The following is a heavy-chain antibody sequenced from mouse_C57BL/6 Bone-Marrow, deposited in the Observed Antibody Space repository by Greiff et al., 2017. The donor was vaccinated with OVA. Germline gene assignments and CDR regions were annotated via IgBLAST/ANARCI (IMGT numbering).Heavy chain of an antibody. D-gene: IGHD2-2*01. CDR1: GYTFTDYY. CDR3: ARRIGYERDY. J-gene: IGHJ2*01. Sequence: EVQLQQSGPELVKPGASVKISCKASGYTFTDYYMNWVKQSHGKSLEWIGDINPNNGGTSYNQKFKGKATLTVDKSSSTAYMELRSLTSEDSAVYYCARRIGYERDYWGQGTTLTVSS. V-gene: IGHV1-26*01. CDR2: INPNNGGT.